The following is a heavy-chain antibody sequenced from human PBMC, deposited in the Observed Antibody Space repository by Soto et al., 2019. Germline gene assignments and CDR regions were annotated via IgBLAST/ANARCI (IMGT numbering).Heavy chain of an antibody. CDR1: GFTFNIYS. D-gene: IGHD3-22*01. J-gene: IGHJ3*02. CDR3: AKDEYYYRSSGSYYQPFAFDI. Sequence: GGSLRLSCVASGFTFNIYSMNWVRQAPGKGLEWVSSISDSSTYIFYADSVKGRFTISRDNAKNSLYLEISSLRAEDTAVYYCAKDEYYYRSSGSYYQPFAFDIWGQGTMVTVSS. V-gene: IGHV3-21*01. CDR2: ISDSSTYI.